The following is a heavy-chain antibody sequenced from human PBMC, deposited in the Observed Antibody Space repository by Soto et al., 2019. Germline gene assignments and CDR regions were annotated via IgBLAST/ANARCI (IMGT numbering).Heavy chain of an antibody. CDR1: GDSISSYY. CDR3: ARVTAMAPSFFDY. V-gene: IGHV4-59*01. Sequence: PSETLSLTCNVSGDSISSYYWSWIRQPPGKGLEWIGSISYSERTNYNPSLKSRVTISVDTSKNQFSLKLSSVTAADTAVYYCARVTAMAPSFFDYWGQGTRVTSPQ. J-gene: IGHJ4*02. D-gene: IGHD5-18*01. CDR2: ISYSERT.